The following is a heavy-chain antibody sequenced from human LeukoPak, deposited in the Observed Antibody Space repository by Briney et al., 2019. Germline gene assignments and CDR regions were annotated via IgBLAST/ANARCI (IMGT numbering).Heavy chain of an antibody. CDR2: IHSDGGTT. J-gene: IGHJ4*02. Sequence: GGSLRLSCAASGFIFSNYWMHWVRQAPGKGLVWVSLIHSDGGTTNYADSVKGRFTISRDNAKNTLYLQMNSLRVEDTAVYYCARDTYSIAEWGQGTLVTFSS. V-gene: IGHV3-74*01. CDR3: ARDTYSIAE. D-gene: IGHD1-26*01. CDR1: GFIFSNYW.